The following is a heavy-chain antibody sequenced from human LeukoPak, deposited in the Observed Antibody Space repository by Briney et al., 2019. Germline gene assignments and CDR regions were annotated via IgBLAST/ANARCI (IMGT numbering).Heavy chain of an antibody. V-gene: IGHV1-46*01. J-gene: IGHJ4*02. CDR1: GYTFTSHY. Sequence: ASVKVSCKASGYTFTSHYMHWVRQAPGQGLEWMGVINPTGDATRYAQKFQGRVTMTEDTSTDTAYMELSSLRSEDTAVYYCATGSRGYSGYDSGLDYWGQGTLVTVSS. CDR3: ATGSRGYSGYDSGLDY. CDR2: INPTGDAT. D-gene: IGHD5-12*01.